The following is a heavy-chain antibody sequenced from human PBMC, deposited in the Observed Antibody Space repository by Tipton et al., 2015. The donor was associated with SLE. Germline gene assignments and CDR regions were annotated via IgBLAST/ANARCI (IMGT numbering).Heavy chain of an antibody. Sequence: QLVQSGGGVVQPGRSLRLSCAASGFTFSSYAMHWVRQAPGKGLEWVAVISYDGSNKYYADSVKGRFTISRDNSKNTLYLQMNSLRAEDTAVYYCAREGSGWYAFDIWGQGTMVTVSS. D-gene: IGHD6-19*01. J-gene: IGHJ3*02. CDR3: AREGSGWYAFDI. V-gene: IGHV3-30*04. CDR2: ISYDGSNK. CDR1: GFTFSSYA.